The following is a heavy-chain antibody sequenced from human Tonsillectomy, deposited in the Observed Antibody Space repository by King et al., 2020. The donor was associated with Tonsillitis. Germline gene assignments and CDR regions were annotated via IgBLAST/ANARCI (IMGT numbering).Heavy chain of an antibody. D-gene: IGHD3-10*01. V-gene: IGHV4-59*01. CDR2: IYYSGNT. J-gene: IGHJ4*02. Sequence: VQLQESGPGLVIPSETLSLTCTVSGGSISSYYWSWFRQPPGEGLEWIGYIYYSGNTNYNPSLKSRVTISVDTSKNQFSLKLTSVTAADTAVYYCARGRWFEDKVYPNDYWGQGTLVTVSS. CDR3: ARGRWFEDKVYPNDY. CDR1: GGSISSYY.